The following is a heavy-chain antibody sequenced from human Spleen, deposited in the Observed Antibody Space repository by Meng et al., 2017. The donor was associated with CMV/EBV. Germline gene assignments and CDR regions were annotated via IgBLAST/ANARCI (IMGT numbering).Heavy chain of an antibody. D-gene: IGHD4/OR15-4a*01. CDR3: ARLTEYGGNCFDS. V-gene: IGHV4-4*02. Sequence: SETLSLTCGVSGTSISTSNWWSWVRQPPGKGLEWIGEVYHSGYTNYNPSLKSRVTMSVDRSKKQFSLKLSSVTAADTAIYYCARLTEYGGNCFDSWGQGTLVTVSS. J-gene: IGHJ4*02. CDR2: VYHSGYT. CDR1: GTSISTSNW.